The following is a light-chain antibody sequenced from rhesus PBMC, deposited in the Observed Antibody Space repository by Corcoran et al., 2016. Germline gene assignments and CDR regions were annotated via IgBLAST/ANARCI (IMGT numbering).Light chain of an antibody. J-gene: IGKJ1*01. V-gene: IGKV1-28*02. CDR3: QQYKSYPWT. Sequence: DIQMTQSPSSLSASVGDTVTITFRARQGISSYLNWFQLKTGKAPKLLIYAATTLQSGVPSRCSGSGSWTDFTLTISSLQPEDFANYYCQQYKSYPWTFGQGTKVEIK. CDR1: QGISSY. CDR2: AAT.